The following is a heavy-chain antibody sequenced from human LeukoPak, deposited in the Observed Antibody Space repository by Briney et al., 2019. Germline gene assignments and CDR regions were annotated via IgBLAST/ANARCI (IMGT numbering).Heavy chain of an antibody. Sequence: SETLSLTCTVSGGSINSHYWSWIRQSPGNGLEWIGYIYFTGRTNYSPSLKNRVTMSVDRSKNQFSLNLRSVTAADTAVYFCARGLGRWDFDYWGQGTRVTVSS. CDR3: ARGLGRWDFDY. D-gene: IGHD3-16*01. J-gene: IGHJ4*02. V-gene: IGHV4-59*11. CDR1: GGSINSHY. CDR2: IYFTGRT.